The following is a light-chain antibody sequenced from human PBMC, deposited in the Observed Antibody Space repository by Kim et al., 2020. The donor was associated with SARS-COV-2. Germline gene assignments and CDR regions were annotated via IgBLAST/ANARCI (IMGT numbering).Light chain of an antibody. J-gene: IGLJ3*02. CDR2: GKN. V-gene: IGLV3-19*01. CDR3: NSRDSSGNHPWV. Sequence: GQKVRITCQGDSLNSYYASWYQQRPGQAPVLVIYGKNNRPSGIPDRFSGSSSGNTASLTITGAQAEDEADYYCNSRDSSGNHPWVFGGGTQLTVL. CDR1: SLNSYY.